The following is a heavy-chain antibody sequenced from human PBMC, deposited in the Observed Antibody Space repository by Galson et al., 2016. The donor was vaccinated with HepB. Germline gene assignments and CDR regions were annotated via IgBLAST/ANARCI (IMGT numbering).Heavy chain of an antibody. CDR1: GFTFRIYH. CDR2: ISSGGST. Sequence: SLRLSCAASGFTFRIYHMTWVRQAPGKGLEWVSAISSGGSTYYADSVKGRFSISRDNSKNILYLQMNSLRVEDTAVSYCARRDGDMQPSDYWGQGTLVTVSS. V-gene: IGHV3-23*01. D-gene: IGHD5-24*01. CDR3: ARRDGDMQPSDY. J-gene: IGHJ4*02.